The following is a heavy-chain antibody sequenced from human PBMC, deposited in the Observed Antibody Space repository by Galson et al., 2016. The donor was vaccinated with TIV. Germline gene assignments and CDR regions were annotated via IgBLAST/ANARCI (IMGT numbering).Heavy chain of an antibody. CDR2: ISGSGITT. CDR1: GFTFSDYS. V-gene: IGHV3-11*01. J-gene: IGHJ4*02. CDR3: ATGLVPPAIDY. Sequence: SLRLSCAASGFTFSDYSMSWIRPAPGKGLEWISYISGSGITTYYADSVKGRFTISRDNAKNSLFSNMNGLRAEDTAVYYCATGLVPPAIDYWGQGNLLTVSS. D-gene: IGHD2-2*02.